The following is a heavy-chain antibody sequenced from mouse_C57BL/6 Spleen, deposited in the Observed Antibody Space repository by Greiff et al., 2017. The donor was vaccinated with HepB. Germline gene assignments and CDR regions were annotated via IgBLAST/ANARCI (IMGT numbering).Heavy chain of an antibody. V-gene: IGHV3-6*01. Sequence: EVQLKESGPGLVKPSQSLSLTCSVTGYSITSGYYWNWIRQFPGNKLEWMGYISYDGSNNYNPSLKNRISITRDTSKNQFFLKLNSVTTEDTATYYSARERDITTVVYFDSWGQGTTLTVSS. D-gene: IGHD1-1*01. CDR2: ISYDGSN. J-gene: IGHJ2*01. CDR3: ARERDITTVVYFDS. CDR1: GYSITSGYY.